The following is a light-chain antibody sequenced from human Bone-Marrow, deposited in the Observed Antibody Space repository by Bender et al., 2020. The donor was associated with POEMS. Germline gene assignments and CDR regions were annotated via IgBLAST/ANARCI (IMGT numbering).Light chain of an antibody. CDR3: LSGDEDNPGV. V-gene: IGLV3-22*01. J-gene: IGLJ3*02. CDR1: VLGENY. CDR2: KET. Sequence: SYVLTQPPSVSVSPGQTARITCSGDVLGENYADWYQQKPGQAPKLVIYKETERYPGVPERFSGSTSGNTTTLTITRVLTEDEADYYCLSGDEDNPGVFGGGTKLTVL.